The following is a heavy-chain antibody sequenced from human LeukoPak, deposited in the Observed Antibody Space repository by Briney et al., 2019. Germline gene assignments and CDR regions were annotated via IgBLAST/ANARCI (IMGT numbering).Heavy chain of an antibody. V-gene: IGHV3-23*01. D-gene: IGHD3-22*01. CDR1: DFTFSGYA. CDR2: ISGGGGST. J-gene: IGHJ4*02. CDR3: AKLTMIAVVPGSYFDY. Sequence: PGGSLRLSCAASDFTFSGYAMAWVRQAPGKGLEWVSGISGGGGSTYYADSVKGRFTISRDNSKNTLYLQMCSLRAEDTAVYYCAKLTMIAVVPGSYFDYWSQGTLVTVSS.